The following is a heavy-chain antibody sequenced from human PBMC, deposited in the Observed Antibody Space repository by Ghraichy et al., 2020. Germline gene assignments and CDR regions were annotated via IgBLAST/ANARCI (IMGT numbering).Heavy chain of an antibody. CDR1: GGSLSGYY. CDR3: ARAPIRWNANDL. Sequence: SETLSLTCAVSGGSLSGYYWTWIRQPPGKGLEWIGEINHSGSPNYYNPSLTSRVTVSADMSKNHFSLRLNSVTAADTAVYYCARAPIRWNANDLWGRGTLVTVST. J-gene: IGHJ5*02. V-gene: IGHV4-34*01. D-gene: IGHD2-8*01. CDR2: INHSGSP.